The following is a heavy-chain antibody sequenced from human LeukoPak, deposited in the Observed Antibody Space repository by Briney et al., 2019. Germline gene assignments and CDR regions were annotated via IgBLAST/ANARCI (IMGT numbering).Heavy chain of an antibody. D-gene: IGHD2-15*01. V-gene: IGHV3-74*01. J-gene: IGHJ6*04. CDR3: ARDFFTRGV. CDR2: IKTDGTDT. Sequence: TGRSLRLSCAGFGFTFDDYAMHWVRQAPGKGLVWVSCIKTDGTDTRYAESVKGRFTISRDNAKNALYLQMNSLIAEDTAVYYCARDFFTRGVWGKGTTVTVSS. CDR1: GFTFDDYA.